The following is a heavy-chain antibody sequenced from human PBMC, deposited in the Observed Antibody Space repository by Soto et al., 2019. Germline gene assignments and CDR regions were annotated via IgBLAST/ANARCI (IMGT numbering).Heavy chain of an antibody. D-gene: IGHD2-15*01. V-gene: IGHV3-48*01. J-gene: IGHJ4*02. CDR2: ISSSSSTI. Sequence: GGSLRLSCAASGFTFSSYSMNWVRQAPGKGLEWVSYISSSSSTIYYADSVKGRFTISRDNAKNSLYLQMNSLRAEDTAVYYCARESGGSCYSPCWVDYWGQGTLVTVSS. CDR1: GFTFSSYS. CDR3: ARESGGSCYSPCWVDY.